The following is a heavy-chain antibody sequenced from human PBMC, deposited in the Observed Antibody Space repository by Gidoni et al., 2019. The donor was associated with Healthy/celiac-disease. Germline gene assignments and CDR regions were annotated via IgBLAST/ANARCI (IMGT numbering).Heavy chain of an antibody. CDR3: TKFSALAYCGGDCYSQYFQH. CDR2: IKSKTDGGTT. CDR1: GFTFSNAW. V-gene: IGHV3-15*01. J-gene: IGHJ1*01. D-gene: IGHD2-21*01. Sequence: EVQLVESGGGLVKPGGSLRLSCAASGFTFSNAWMSWVRQAPGKGLEWVGRIKSKTDGGTTDYAAPVKGRFTISRDDSKNTLYLQMNSLKTEDTAVYYCTKFSALAYCGGDCYSQYFQHWGQGTLVTVSS.